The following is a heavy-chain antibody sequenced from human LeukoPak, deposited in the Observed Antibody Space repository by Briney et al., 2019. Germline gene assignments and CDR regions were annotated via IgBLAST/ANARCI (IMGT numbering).Heavy chain of an antibody. V-gene: IGHV3-23*01. D-gene: IGHD1-26*01. CDR2: ISGYGANT. CDR1: GFTFNLYG. J-gene: IGHJ5*02. Sequence: PGGSRRLSCAASGFTFNLYGMSWVRQVPGKGLEWVSGISGYGANTYYADSVKGRFTISRDNSKNTVFLQMNSLTVEDTAVYHCAKDRGPYLGIDNNWFDPWGQGTRVIVSS. CDR3: AKDRGPYLGIDNNWFDP.